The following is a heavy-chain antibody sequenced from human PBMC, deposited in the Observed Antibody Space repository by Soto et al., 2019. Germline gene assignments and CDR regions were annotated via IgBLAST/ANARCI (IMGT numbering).Heavy chain of an antibody. J-gene: IGHJ4*02. V-gene: IGHV3-7*01. D-gene: IGHD6-13*01. CDR1: GFTFSDFW. Sequence: EVQLVESGGGLVQPGGSLRLSCTASGFTFSDFWMHWVRQAPGKGLEWVADINQDGSEKYYLDSVKGRLTTSRDNAKNSVYLQLDSLTAEDTSVYYCARDGVIRPAQLDYWGQGTLVTVSS. CDR3: ARDGVIRPAQLDY. CDR2: INQDGSEK.